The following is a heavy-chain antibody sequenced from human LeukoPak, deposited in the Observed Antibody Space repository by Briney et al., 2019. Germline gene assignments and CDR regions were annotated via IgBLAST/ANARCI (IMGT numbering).Heavy chain of an antibody. CDR1: GGSISSYY. V-gene: IGHV4-59*12. D-gene: IGHD5-12*01. J-gene: IGHJ4*02. CDR3: ARLGRYSGYGGRLGSSD. Sequence: PSETLSLTCTVSGGSISSYYWSWIRQPPGKGLEWIGYIYYSGSTNYNPSLKSRVTISVDTSKNQFSLKLSSVTAADTAVYYCARLGRYSGYGGRLGSSDWGQGTLVTVSS. CDR2: IYYSGST.